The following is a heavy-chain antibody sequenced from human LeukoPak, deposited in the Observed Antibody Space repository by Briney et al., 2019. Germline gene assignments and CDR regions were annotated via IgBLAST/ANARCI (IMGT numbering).Heavy chain of an antibody. J-gene: IGHJ1*01. Sequence: GESLKISCKASGYSFTNYWIGWVRQMPGKGLEWMGIIYPGDSDTKYSPSFQGQVTISADKSINTVYLQWSSLKASDTGMYYCARLAYCGGDCYRTTRGYFQHRGQGTLVTVSS. CDR1: GYSFTNYW. V-gene: IGHV5-51*01. CDR3: ARLAYCGGDCYRTTRGYFQH. D-gene: IGHD2-21*02. CDR2: IYPGDSDT.